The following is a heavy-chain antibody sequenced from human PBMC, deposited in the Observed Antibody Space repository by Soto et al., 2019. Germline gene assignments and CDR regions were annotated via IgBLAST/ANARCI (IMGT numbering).Heavy chain of an antibody. CDR3: ARWGYSYGNVNTHPHQSYGMDV. V-gene: IGHV3-48*03. J-gene: IGHJ6*02. CDR2: ISSSGSTI. Sequence: QPGGSLRLSCAASGFTFSSYEMNWVRQAPGKGLEWVSYISSSGSTIYYADSVKGRFTISRDNAKNSLYLQMNSLRAEDTAVYYCARWGYSYGNVNTHPHQSYGMDVWGQGTTVTVSS. CDR1: GFTFSSYE. D-gene: IGHD5-18*01.